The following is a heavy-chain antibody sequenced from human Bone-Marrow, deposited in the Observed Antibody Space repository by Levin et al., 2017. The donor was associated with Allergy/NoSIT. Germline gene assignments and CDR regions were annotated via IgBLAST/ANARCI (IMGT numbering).Heavy chain of an antibody. CDR2: INPDSGAT. CDR3: ANFSGSTGARAFDI. V-gene: IGHV1-2*02. CDR1: GYNFIGEY. D-gene: IGHD1-7*01. Sequence: ASVKVSCKASGYNFIGEYMHWVRQAPGQGLEWMAWINPDSGATNYAQNFEGRVTLTRDTSIYTAYMEFNSLTSDDTAVYYCANFSGSTGARAFDIWGQGTMVTVSS. J-gene: IGHJ3*02.